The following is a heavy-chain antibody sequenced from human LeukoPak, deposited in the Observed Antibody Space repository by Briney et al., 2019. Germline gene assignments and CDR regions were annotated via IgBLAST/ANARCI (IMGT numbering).Heavy chain of an antibody. Sequence: GGSLRLSCAASGFTFSSYAMSWVRQAPGQGLEWVSGINWNGDSTAYADSVKGRFTISRDNAKNSLYLQVNSLRAEDAAFYCARSARRGALVPAALFDTRYYFYYYMDVWGKGTTVSVSS. D-gene: IGHD2-2*01. CDR1: GFTFSSYA. J-gene: IGHJ6*03. V-gene: IGHV3-20*01. CDR2: INWNGDST. CDR3: ARSARRGALVPAALFDTRYYFYYYMDV.